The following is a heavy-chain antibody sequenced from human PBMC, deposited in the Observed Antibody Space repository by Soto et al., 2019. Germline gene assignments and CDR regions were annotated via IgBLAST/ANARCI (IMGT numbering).Heavy chain of an antibody. CDR3: ARLLRTSNDAFDI. D-gene: IGHD2-2*01. CDR1: GGTFSSYT. CDR2: IIPILGIA. V-gene: IGHV1-69*02. J-gene: IGHJ3*02. Sequence: QVQLVQSGAEVKKPGSSVKVSCKASGGTFSSYTISWVRQAPGQGLEWMGRIIPILGIANYAQKFQGRVTITADKSTSTAYMELSSLRSEDTAVYYWARLLRTSNDAFDIWGQGTMVTVSS.